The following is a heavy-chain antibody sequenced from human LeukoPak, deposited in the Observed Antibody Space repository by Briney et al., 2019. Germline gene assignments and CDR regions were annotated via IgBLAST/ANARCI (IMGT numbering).Heavy chain of an antibody. CDR1: GGSISSYY. CDR2: IHSSGST. D-gene: IGHD6-19*01. V-gene: IGHV4-59*01. CDR3: ARGGWSMDY. Sequence: SETLSLTCTVSGGSISSYYWSWVRQPPGKGLEWIGYIHSSGSTNYSPSLKSRVTISVDKSKNQFSLKVSSVTAADTAVYYCARGGWSMDYWGQGTLVTVSS. J-gene: IGHJ4*02.